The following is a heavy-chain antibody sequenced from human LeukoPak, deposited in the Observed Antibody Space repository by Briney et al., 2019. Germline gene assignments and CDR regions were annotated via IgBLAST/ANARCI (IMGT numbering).Heavy chain of an antibody. CDR3: ARDLIVGATLAGGHDAFDI. V-gene: IGHV1-18*01. CDR2: ISAYTGNT. Sequence: ASVKVSCKASGGTFSNYVISWVRQAPGQGLEWMGWISAYTGNTNYAQNLQGRVTMTTDTSTRTAYVDLRSLRSDDTAVYYCARDLIVGATLAGGHDAFDIWGQGTMVTVSS. D-gene: IGHD1-26*01. J-gene: IGHJ3*02. CDR1: GGTFSNYV.